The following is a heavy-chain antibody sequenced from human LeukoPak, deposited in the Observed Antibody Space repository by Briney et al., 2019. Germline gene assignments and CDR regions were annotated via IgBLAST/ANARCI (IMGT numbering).Heavy chain of an antibody. D-gene: IGHD6-13*01. CDR1: GGSFSGYY. V-gene: IGHV4-34*01. CDR3: ARALAAAGTGVRYFDY. CDR2: INHSGST. J-gene: IGHJ4*02. Sequence: PSETLSLTCAVYGGSFSGYYWSWIRQPPGKGLEWIGEINHSGSTNYNPSLKSRVTIPVDTSKNQFSLKLSSVTAADTAVYYCARALAAAGTGVRYFDYWGQGTLVTVSS.